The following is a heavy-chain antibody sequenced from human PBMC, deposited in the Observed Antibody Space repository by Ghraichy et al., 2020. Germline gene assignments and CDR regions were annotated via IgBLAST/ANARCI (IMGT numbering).Heavy chain of an antibody. V-gene: IGHV1-18*01. J-gene: IGHJ3*02. CDR3: ARYEITMIARGAFDI. D-gene: IGHD3-22*01. CDR2: ISAYNGNT. Sequence: ASVKVTCKASGYTFTSYGISWVRQAPGQGLEWMGWISAYNGNTNYAQKLQGRVTMTTDTSTSTAYMELRSLRSDDTAVYYCARYEITMIARGAFDIWGQGTMVTVSS. CDR1: GYTFTSYG.